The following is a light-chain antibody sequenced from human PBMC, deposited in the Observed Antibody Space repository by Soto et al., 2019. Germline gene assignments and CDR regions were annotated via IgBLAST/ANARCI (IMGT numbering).Light chain of an antibody. V-gene: IGKV3-11*01. CDR3: QQRSDGRVT. J-gene: IGKJ4*01. CDR1: QSVNIY. CDR2: DAS. Sequence: EIVLTQSPATLSLSPGERATLSCRASQSVNIYLAWYQQKPGQAPRLLIYDASNRATGIPARFSGSGSGTDFTLTISSLEREDIAVNYWQQRSDGRVTFGGGTKVELK.